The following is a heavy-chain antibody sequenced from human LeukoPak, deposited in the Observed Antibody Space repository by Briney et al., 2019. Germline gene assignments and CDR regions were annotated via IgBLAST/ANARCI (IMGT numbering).Heavy chain of an antibody. J-gene: IGHJ4*02. CDR3: ATDSTYYYASGSSGPHYFDY. Sequence: GGSLRLSCAASGFTVSSNYMSWVRQAPGKGLEWVSVIYSGGSTYYADSVKGRFTISRDNSKNTLYLQLNSLRAEDTALYYCATDSTYYYASGSSGPHYFDYWGQGTLVTVSS. CDR1: GFTVSSNY. D-gene: IGHD3-10*01. CDR2: IYSGGST. V-gene: IGHV3-53*05.